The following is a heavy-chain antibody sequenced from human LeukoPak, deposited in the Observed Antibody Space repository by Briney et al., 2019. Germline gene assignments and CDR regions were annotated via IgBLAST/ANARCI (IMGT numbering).Heavy chain of an antibody. D-gene: IGHD5-24*01. CDR2: IYPGDSNT. CDR1: GYCFTSYW. J-gene: IGHJ4*02. Sequence: GGSLQISCKGSGYCFTSYWNGCVRQMPRESLEWMGIIYPGDSNTSYRPSFQGQVTISADKSISTPYLQWSSLKASDTAMYYCGRGGGGYKLEFDYWGQGTLVTVSS. V-gene: IGHV5-51*01. CDR3: GRGGGGYKLEFDY.